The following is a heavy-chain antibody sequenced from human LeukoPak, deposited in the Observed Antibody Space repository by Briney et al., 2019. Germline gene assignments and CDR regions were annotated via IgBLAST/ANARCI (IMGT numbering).Heavy chain of an antibody. V-gene: IGHV3-23*01. CDR3: AKGGCSGGSCYLPYYFDY. D-gene: IGHD2-15*01. J-gene: IGHJ4*02. CDR1: GFTFSSYA. Sequence: GGSLRLSCAASGFTFSSYAMSWVRQAPGKGLEWVSTIIVTGGSTYYADSVKGRFTISRDNSKNTLYLQMNSLRAEDTAVYYCAKGGCSGGSCYLPYYFDYWGQGTLVTVSS. CDR2: IIVTGGST.